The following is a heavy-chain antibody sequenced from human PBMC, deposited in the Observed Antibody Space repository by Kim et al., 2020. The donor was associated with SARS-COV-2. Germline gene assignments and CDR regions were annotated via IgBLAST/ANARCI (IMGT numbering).Heavy chain of an antibody. D-gene: IGHD6-19*01. Sequence: ASVKVSCKASGYTFTSYGISWVRQAPGQGLEWMGWISAYNGNTNYAQKLQGRVTMTTDTSTSTAYMELRSLRSDDTAVYYCARAESSSGWHYYYYGMDVWGQGTTVTVSS. CDR2: ISAYNGNT. CDR1: GYTFTSYG. J-gene: IGHJ6*02. CDR3: ARAESSSGWHYYYYGMDV. V-gene: IGHV1-18*04.